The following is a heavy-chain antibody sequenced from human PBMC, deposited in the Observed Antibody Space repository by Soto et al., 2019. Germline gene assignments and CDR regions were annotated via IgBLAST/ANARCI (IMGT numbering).Heavy chain of an antibody. CDR2: VGDSEGEKT. V-gene: IGHV3-23*01. J-gene: IGHJ5*01. CDR1: GFTFSTYA. CDR3: AKGYCGGGSCYDRGNWFDS. D-gene: IGHD2-15*01. Sequence: EVQLLESGGGLVQPGGSLRLSCAASGFTFSTYAMTWVRQAPGKGQEWVSRVGDSEGEKTHYADSVQCRFTISRDNAKNTLYLQRNRLRVEDTAIYLSAKGYCGGGSCYDRGNWFDSWGQGTRVTVSS.